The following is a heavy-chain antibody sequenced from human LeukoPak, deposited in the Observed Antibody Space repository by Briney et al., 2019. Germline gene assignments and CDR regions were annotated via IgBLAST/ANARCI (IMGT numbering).Heavy chain of an antibody. D-gene: IGHD1-7*01. Sequence: GGSLRLSCAASGFTFSSYAMHWVRQAPGKGLEWVAVISYDGSNKYYADSVKGRFTISRDNSKNTLYLQMNSLRAEDTAVYYCARGTNWNYFFDYWGQGTLVTVSS. V-gene: IGHV3-30-3*01. CDR2: ISYDGSNK. CDR3: ARGTNWNYFFDY. J-gene: IGHJ4*02. CDR1: GFTFSSYA.